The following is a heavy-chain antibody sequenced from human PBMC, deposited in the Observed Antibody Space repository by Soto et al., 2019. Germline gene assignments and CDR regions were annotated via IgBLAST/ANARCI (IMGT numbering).Heavy chain of an antibody. CDR2: IIPIFGTT. Sequence: QVQLVQSGAEVKKPGSSVKVSCKASGGTFSNYAITWVRQAPGQGLEWVARIIPIFGTTNVAQKFQGRVTITADESTTTAYMELRGLKSDATAVYYCAKDGGAVSYFGNWLDPWGQGTLVTVSS. CDR1: GGTFSNYA. V-gene: IGHV1-69*15. CDR3: AKDGGAVSYFGNWLDP. J-gene: IGHJ5*02. D-gene: IGHD1-26*01.